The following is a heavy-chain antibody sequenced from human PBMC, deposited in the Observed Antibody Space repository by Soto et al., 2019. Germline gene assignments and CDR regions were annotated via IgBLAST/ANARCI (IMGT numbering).Heavy chain of an antibody. D-gene: IGHD6-19*01. V-gene: IGHV6-1*01. J-gene: IGHJ4*02. Sequence: SQTLSLTCAISGDSVSSNTAAWNWIRSSPSRGLEWLGRTYYRSNWRHDYAVSVKSRITVNPDTSKNHFSLQLNSVTPDDTAVYYCARGVAGTGFDLWGQGTMVTVSS. CDR2: TYYRSNWRH. CDR1: GDSVSSNTAA. CDR3: ARGVAGTGFDL.